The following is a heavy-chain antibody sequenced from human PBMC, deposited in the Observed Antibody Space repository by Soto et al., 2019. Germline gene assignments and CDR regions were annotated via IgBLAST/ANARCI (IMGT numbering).Heavy chain of an antibody. V-gene: IGHV4-34*01. Sequence: SGTLSLTCAVYGGSFSGYVWTGIRQSPGKGLEWIGEINQSGSTNSNPSPKSRVAISVDTSKNQIPLKLRSVTAADTAVYYCARGISLIVEVQRDAPDKYYFDSWGQGTLVTVSS. J-gene: IGHJ4*02. CDR1: GGSFSGYV. CDR2: INQSGST. D-gene: IGHD2-15*01. CDR3: ARGISLIVEVQRDAPDKYYFDS.